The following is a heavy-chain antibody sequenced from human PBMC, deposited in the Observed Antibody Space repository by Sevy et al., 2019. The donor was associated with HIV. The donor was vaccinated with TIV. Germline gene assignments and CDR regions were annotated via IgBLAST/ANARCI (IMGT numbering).Heavy chain of an antibody. Sequence: GGSLRLSCAASGFPFSSYAMSWVRQAPGKGLEWVSTISGSGGSAYCADSVKGRFTISRDNSKNTLFLQMHSLRAEDTAVYYCAKGLRGTTTNNWFDPWGQGTLVTVSS. CDR1: GFPFSSYA. CDR3: AKGLRGTTTNNWFDP. V-gene: IGHV3-23*01. CDR2: ISGSGGSA. J-gene: IGHJ5*02. D-gene: IGHD4-17*01.